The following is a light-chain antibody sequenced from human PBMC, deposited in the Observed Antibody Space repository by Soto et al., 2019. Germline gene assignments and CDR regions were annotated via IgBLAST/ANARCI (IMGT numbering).Light chain of an antibody. CDR3: QQYNSYWA. CDR1: QSISSW. CDR2: KAS. J-gene: IGKJ1*01. V-gene: IGKV1-5*03. Sequence: DIQMTQSPSTLSASVGDRVTITCRASQSISSWLAWYQQKPGKAPKLLIYKASSLESGVPSRFSGSGSGTVFTLTSSSLQADDFATYYCQQYNSYWAFGQGTKVEIK.